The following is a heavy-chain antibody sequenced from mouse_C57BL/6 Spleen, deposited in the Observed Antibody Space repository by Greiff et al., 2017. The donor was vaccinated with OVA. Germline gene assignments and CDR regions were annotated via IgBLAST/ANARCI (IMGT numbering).Heavy chain of an antibody. CDR2: INPSNGGT. CDR1: GYTFTSYW. CDR3: ARGGSNYPNYYAMDY. V-gene: IGHV1-53*01. D-gene: IGHD2-5*01. J-gene: IGHJ4*01. Sequence: QVHVKQPGTELVKPGASVKLSCKASGYTFTSYWMHWVKQRPGQGLEWIGNINPSNGGTNYNEKFKSKATLTVDKSSSTAYMQLSSLTSEDSAVYYCARGGSNYPNYYAMDYWGQGTSVTVSS.